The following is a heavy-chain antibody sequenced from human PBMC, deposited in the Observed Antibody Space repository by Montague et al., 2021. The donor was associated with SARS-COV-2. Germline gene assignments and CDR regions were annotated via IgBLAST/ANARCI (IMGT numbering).Heavy chain of an antibody. CDR1: GGSISSSSYY. V-gene: IGHV4-39*07. CDR3: ARDTRITMIVVVQGYGMDV. J-gene: IGHJ6*02. Sequence: TLSLTGTVSGGSISSSSYYWGWIRQPPGKGLEWIGSIYYSGSTYYNPSLKSRVTISVDTSKNQFSLKLSPVTAADTAVYYCARDTRITMIVVVQGYGMDVWGQGTTVTVSS. CDR2: IYYSGST. D-gene: IGHD3-22*01.